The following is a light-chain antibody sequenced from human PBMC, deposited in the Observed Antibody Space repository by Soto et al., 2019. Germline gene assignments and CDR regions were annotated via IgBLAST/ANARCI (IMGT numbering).Light chain of an antibody. V-gene: IGKV1-33*01. CDR3: QQYDNLPFS. Sequence: DIQMTQSPSSLSASIRDRVIITCQASQDISKSLNWYQQKPGTAPKLLICDASTLEPGVPSRFSGSGSGTDFTFTISSLQPEDIATYYCQQYDNLPFSFGPGTKVEIK. CDR2: DAS. CDR1: QDISKS. J-gene: IGKJ3*01.